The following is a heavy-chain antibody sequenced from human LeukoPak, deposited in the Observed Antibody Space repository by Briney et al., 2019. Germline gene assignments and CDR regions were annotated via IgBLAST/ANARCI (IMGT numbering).Heavy chain of an antibody. CDR3: ARAPWPYETGTTGDY. J-gene: IGHJ4*02. Sequence: GGSLRLSCAASGFTVSSNYMSWVRQAPGKGLEWVSVIYSGGSTYYADSVKGRFTISRDNSKNTLYLQMNSLRAEDTAVYYCARAPWPYETGTTGDYWGQGTLVTVSS. CDR2: IYSGGST. V-gene: IGHV3-53*01. CDR1: GFTVSSNY. D-gene: IGHD1-7*01.